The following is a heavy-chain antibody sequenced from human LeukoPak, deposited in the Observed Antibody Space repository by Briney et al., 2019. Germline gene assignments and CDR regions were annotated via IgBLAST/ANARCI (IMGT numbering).Heavy chain of an antibody. Sequence: SETLSLTCSVSRGSINNHAYYCDWIRQPPGQGLEWIGTVYYTGNTYYNPSLRSRVTKSVDTSKNQFSLHLDSVTAADTAVYFCARLAALAGHRGAFDFWGQGTMVTVSS. V-gene: IGHV4-39*01. CDR2: VYYTGNT. J-gene: IGHJ3*01. CDR1: RGSINNHAYY. CDR3: ARLAALAGHRGAFDF. D-gene: IGHD6-19*01.